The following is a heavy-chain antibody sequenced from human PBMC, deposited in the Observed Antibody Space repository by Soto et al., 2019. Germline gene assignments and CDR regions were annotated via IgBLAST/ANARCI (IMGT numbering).Heavy chain of an antibody. Sequence: EVQLLESGGGLVQPGGSLRLSCAASGFTFSNYAMSWVRQAPGKGLDWVATIGATTYYPDSVKGRFTIYRDNSKNTLYLQMNRLRAEDTAVYYCAKIPDSGGIIFDDWGQGTLVTVSS. CDR1: GFTFSNYA. D-gene: IGHD6-19*01. CDR3: AKIPDSGGIIFDD. J-gene: IGHJ4*02. CDR2: IGATT. V-gene: IGHV3-23*01.